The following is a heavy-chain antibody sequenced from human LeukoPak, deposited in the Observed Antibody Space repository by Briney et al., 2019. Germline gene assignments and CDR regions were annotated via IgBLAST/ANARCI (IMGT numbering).Heavy chain of an antibody. Sequence: GGSLRLSCAASGFTVSSNYMSWVRQAPGKGLEWVSVIYSGGSTYYADSVKGRFTISRDNSKNTLYLQMNSLRAEDTAVYYCAKARREYSSSWYVSYWGQGTLVTVSS. J-gene: IGHJ4*02. V-gene: IGHV3-53*01. CDR3: AKARREYSSSWYVSY. CDR1: GFTVSSNY. D-gene: IGHD6-13*01. CDR2: IYSGGST.